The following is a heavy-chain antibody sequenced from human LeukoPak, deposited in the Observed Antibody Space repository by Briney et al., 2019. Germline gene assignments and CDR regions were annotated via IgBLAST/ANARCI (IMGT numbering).Heavy chain of an antibody. D-gene: IGHD3-22*01. CDR1: GFTFSTYV. V-gene: IGHV3-23*01. J-gene: IGHJ4*02. CDR2: IDGSGGDT. Sequence: GGSLRLSCAASGFTFSTYVTNWVRQAPGKGLEWVSAIDGSGGDTYYADSVKGRFTISRDNSKNTLYLQMNSLGAEDTALYYCAKDGPGYYYDGSGPKLDYWGQGTPVTVSS. CDR3: AKDGPGYYYDGSGPKLDY.